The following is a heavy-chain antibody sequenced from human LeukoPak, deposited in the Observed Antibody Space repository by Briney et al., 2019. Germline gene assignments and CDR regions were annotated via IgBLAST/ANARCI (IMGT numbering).Heavy chain of an antibody. CDR2: IYYSGST. V-gene: IGHV4-31*03. D-gene: IGHD2-2*01. CDR3: ASSTRDYFDY. J-gene: IGHJ4*02. Sequence: SQTLSLTCTVSGGSISSGGYYWSWIRQHPGKGLEWIGYIYYSGSTYYNPSLKGRVTISVDTSKNQFSLKLSSVTAADTAVYYCASSTRDYFDYWGQGTLVTVSS. CDR1: GGSISSGGYY.